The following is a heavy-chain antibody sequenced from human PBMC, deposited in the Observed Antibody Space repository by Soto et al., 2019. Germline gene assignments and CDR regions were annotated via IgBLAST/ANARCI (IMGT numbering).Heavy chain of an antibody. D-gene: IGHD3-22*01. CDR2: ISGSGGRS. CDR1: GFTFSNYA. J-gene: IGHJ4*02. CDR3: ARDLTYYYDSSGYYYHNYFDY. Sequence: PGGSLRLSCAASGFTFSNYARTWVRQGPEKGLEWVSGISGSGGRSYYADSVKGRFTISRDNSKNTLYLQMNSLRAEDTAVYYCARDLTYYYDSSGYYYHNYFDYWGQGTLVTVSS. V-gene: IGHV3-23*01.